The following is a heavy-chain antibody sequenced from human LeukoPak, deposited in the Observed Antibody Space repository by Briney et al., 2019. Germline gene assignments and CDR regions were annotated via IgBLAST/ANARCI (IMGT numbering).Heavy chain of an antibody. CDR3: AKDRASENWLDP. V-gene: IGHV3-30*02. D-gene: IGHD2-2*01. CDR1: GFTFSSYG. J-gene: IGHJ5*02. Sequence: GGSLRLSCAASGFTFSSYGMHWVRQAPGKGLEWVAFIRYDGSNKYYADSVKGRFNISRDNSKNTLYLQMNSLRAEDTAVYYCAKDRASENWLDPWGQGTLVTVSS. CDR2: IRYDGSNK.